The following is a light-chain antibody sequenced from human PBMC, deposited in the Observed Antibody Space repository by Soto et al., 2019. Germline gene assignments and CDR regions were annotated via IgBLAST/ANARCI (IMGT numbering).Light chain of an antibody. V-gene: IGKV3-20*01. CDR3: QQYGSLLT. Sequence: EIVLTQSPGTLSLSPGERATLSCRASQSVSSSYLAWYQKKPGQAPRLLIYGAYSRATGIPDRFSGSGSGTDFTLTISRLEPEDFAMYYCQQYGSLLTFGGGTKVEIK. CDR2: GAY. CDR1: QSVSSSY. J-gene: IGKJ4*01.